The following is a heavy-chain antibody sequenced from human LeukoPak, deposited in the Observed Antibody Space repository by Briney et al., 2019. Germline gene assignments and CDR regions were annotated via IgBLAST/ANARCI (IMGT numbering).Heavy chain of an antibody. V-gene: IGHV1-69*04. Sequence: SVKVSCKASGGTFSSYAISWVRQAPGQGLEWMGRIIPILGIANYAQKFQGRVTITADKYTSTAYMELSSLRSEDTAVYYCARDLGGYSGYYYYGMDVWGQGTTVTVSS. CDR1: GGTFSSYA. D-gene: IGHD2-21*01. J-gene: IGHJ6*02. CDR3: ARDLGGYSGYYYYGMDV. CDR2: IIPILGIA.